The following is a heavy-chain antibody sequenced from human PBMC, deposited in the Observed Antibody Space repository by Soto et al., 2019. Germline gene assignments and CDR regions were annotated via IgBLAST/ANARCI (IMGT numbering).Heavy chain of an antibody. CDR2: ISSSSSTI. Sequence: EVQLVESGGGLVQPGGSLRLSCAASGFTFSSYSMNWVRQAPGKGLEWVSYISSSSSTIYYADSVKGRFTISRDNAKNSLYLQINSLRADDTAVYYCARANYDGSPGDFDYWGQGTLVTVSS. CDR1: GFTFSSYS. V-gene: IGHV3-48*01. J-gene: IGHJ4*02. D-gene: IGHD3-10*01. CDR3: ARANYDGSPGDFDY.